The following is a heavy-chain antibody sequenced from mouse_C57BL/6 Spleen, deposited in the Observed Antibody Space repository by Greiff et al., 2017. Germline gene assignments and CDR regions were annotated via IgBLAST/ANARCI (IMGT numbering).Heavy chain of an antibody. D-gene: IGHD2-1*01. CDR1: GFSLTSYG. V-gene: IGHV2-2*01. CDR3: ARWVYGNYD. CDR2: IWSGGST. Sequence: QVQLQQSGPGLVRPSQSLSITCTVSGFSLTSYGVHWVRQSPGKGLEWLGVIWSGGSTDYNAAFISRLSISKDNSKSQVFFKMNSLQADDTAIYYCARWVYGNYDWGQGTLVTVSA. J-gene: IGHJ3*01.